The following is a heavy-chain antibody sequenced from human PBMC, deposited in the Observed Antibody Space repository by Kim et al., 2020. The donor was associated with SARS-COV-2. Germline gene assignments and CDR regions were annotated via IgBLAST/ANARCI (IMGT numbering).Heavy chain of an antibody. CDR1: GYTFTSYL. J-gene: IGHJ6*02. V-gene: IGHV1-18*01. Sequence: ASVKVSCKASGYTFTSYLVIWVRQAPGQGLEWMGWISPYNGIAIYAQKVHGRVAMTTDTSTTTAYMELGSLRSDDTAIYFCARANYYSGMDVWCQGTTLTVS. CDR3: ARANYYSGMDV. CDR2: ISPYNGIA.